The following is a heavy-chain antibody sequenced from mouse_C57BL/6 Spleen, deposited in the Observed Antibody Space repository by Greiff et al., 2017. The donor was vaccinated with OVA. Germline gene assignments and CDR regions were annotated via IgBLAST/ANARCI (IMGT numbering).Heavy chain of an antibody. J-gene: IGHJ1*03. CDR3: ARGYYGSSYWYFDV. Sequence: VQLQQSGPGLVKPSQSLSLTCSVTGYSITSGYYWNWIRQFPGNKLEWMGYISYDGSNNYNPSLKNRISITRDTSKNQFFLKLNSVTTEDTATYYCARGYYGSSYWYFDVWGTGTTVTVSS. CDR1: GYSITSGYY. D-gene: IGHD1-1*01. V-gene: IGHV3-6*01. CDR2: ISYDGSN.